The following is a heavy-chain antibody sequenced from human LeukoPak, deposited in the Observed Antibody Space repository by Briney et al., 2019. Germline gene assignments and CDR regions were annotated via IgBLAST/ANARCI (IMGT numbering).Heavy chain of an antibody. CDR3: ARDYSSSWYYYYYMDV. Sequence: ASVKVSCKASGYTFTSYGLSWVRQAPGQGLEWMGWISAFNGNTNYAQKLQSRVTMTTDTSTSTAYMELRSLRSDDTAVYYCARDYSSSWYYYYYMDVWGKGTTVTVSS. V-gene: IGHV1-18*01. J-gene: IGHJ6*03. D-gene: IGHD6-13*01. CDR2: ISAFNGNT. CDR1: GYTFTSYG.